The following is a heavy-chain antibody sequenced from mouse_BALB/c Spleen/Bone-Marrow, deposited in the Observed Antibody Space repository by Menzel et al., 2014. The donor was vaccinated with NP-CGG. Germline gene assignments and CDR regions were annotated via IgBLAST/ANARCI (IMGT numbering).Heavy chain of an antibody. Sequence: VQLQQSGAELVKPGASVKLSCKASGYTFTGYWMHWVKQRPGQGLEWTGEINPSNGLTNYNEKFKSMATLTVDKSSSTAYMQLSSLTSEDTAVYYCARWEYYAMDYWGQGTSVTVSS. CDR2: INPSNGLT. J-gene: IGHJ4*01. D-gene: IGHD4-1*01. V-gene: IGHV1S81*02. CDR3: ARWEYYAMDY. CDR1: GYTFTGYW.